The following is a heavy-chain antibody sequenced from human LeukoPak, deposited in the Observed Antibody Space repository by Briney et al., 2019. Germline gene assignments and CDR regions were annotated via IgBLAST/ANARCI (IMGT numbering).Heavy chain of an antibody. CDR1: GGSISSYY. CDR3: ARRRDVWFGGTPTYFFDS. V-gene: IGHV4-59*08. CDR2: IYYSGST. J-gene: IGHJ4*02. D-gene: IGHD3-10*01. Sequence: SETLSLTCTVSGGSISSYYWSWIRQPPRKRLEWIGYIYYSGSTNYNPSLNSRVTISVDTSKNQFSLKLSSVTAADSAMYYCARRRDVWFGGTPTYFFDSWGQGSLVTVSS.